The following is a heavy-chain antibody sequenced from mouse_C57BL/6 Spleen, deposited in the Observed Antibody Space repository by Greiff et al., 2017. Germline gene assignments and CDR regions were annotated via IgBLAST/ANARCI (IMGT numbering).Heavy chain of an antibody. J-gene: IGHJ2*01. CDR2: IDPNSGGT. V-gene: IGHV1-72*01. CDR1: GYTFTSYW. CDR3: ARSEGLPYFDY. D-gene: IGHD2-4*01. Sequence: VQLQQPGAELVKPGASVTMSCKASGYTFTSYWMHWVKQRPGRGLEWIGRIDPNSGGTKYNAKFKSKATLTVDKTSSTAYMQLSSLTSEDSACDYCARSEGLPYFDYWGQGTTLTVSS.